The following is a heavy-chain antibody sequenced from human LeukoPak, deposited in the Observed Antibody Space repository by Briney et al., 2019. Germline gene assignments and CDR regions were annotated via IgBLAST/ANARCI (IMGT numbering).Heavy chain of an antibody. J-gene: IGHJ4*02. D-gene: IGHD5-12*01. CDR3: ARSEGEYSGYDWVY. Sequence: GGSLRLSCAASGFTFSSYSMNWVRQAPGKGLEWVSYISSSSSTIYYADSVKGRFTISRDNAKNSLYLQMNSLRAEDTAVYYCARSEGEYSGYDWVYWGQGTLVTVSS. CDR1: GFTFSSYS. V-gene: IGHV3-48*01. CDR2: ISSSSSTI.